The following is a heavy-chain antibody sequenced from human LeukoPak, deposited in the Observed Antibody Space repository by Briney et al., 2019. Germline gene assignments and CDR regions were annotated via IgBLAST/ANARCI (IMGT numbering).Heavy chain of an antibody. Sequence: SETLSLTCTVSGGSISSYYWSWIRQPPGKGLEWIGYIYYSGSTDYNPSLKSRVTISVDTSKNQFSLKLSSVTAADTAVYYCARGGDLDYFDYWGQGTLVTVSS. CDR1: GGSISSYY. V-gene: IGHV4-59*01. J-gene: IGHJ4*02. CDR2: IYYSGST. D-gene: IGHD3-10*01. CDR3: ARGGDLDYFDY.